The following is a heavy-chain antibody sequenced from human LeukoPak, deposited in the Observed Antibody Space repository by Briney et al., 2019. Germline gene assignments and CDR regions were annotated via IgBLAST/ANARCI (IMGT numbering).Heavy chain of an antibody. J-gene: IGHJ4*02. V-gene: IGHV3-30*03. CDR3: ARPPPSCSSTSCYQHY. D-gene: IGHD2-2*01. CDR1: GFTFTSHG. Sequence: GRSLRLSCAASGFTFTSHGVHWVRQAPGKGLEWVAVISSDGRNRYYADSVKGRFTISRDNSKNTLYLQMNSLRVEDTAVYYCARPPPSCSSTSCYQHYWGQGTLVTVSS. CDR2: ISSDGRNR.